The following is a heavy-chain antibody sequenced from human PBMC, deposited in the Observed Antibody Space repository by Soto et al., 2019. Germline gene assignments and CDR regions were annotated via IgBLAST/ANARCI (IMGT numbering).Heavy chain of an antibody. V-gene: IGHV1-24*01. D-gene: IGHD3-3*01. CDR2: FDPEDGET. CDR1: GYRLTELS. J-gene: IGHJ4*02. Sequence: GASVKVSCKVSGYRLTELSMHWVRQAPGKGLEWMGGFDPEDGETIYAQKFQGRVTMTEDTSTDTAYMELSSLRSEDTAVYYCATLRFLEWSRFYYFDYWGQGTLVTVSS. CDR3: ATLRFLEWSRFYYFDY.